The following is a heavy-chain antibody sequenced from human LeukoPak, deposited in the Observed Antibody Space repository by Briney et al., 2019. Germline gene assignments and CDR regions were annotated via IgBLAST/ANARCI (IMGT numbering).Heavy chain of an antibody. Sequence: SETLSLTCTVSGGSISSYYWSWIRRPPGKGLEWIGYIYYSGSTNYNPSLKSRVTISVDTSKNQFSLKLSSVTAADTAVYYCARNGYYAAFDIWGQGTMVTVSS. CDR2: IYYSGST. D-gene: IGHD3-3*01. V-gene: IGHV4-59*12. J-gene: IGHJ3*02. CDR1: GGSISSYY. CDR3: ARNGYYAAFDI.